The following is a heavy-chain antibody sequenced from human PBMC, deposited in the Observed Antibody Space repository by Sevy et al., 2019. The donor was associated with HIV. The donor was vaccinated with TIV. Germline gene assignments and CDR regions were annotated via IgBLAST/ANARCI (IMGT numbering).Heavy chain of an antibody. J-gene: IGHJ4*02. D-gene: IGHD3-16*01. V-gene: IGHV3-9*01. CDR2: ISWNSGIL. CDR3: AKERRHMVTFGAGIFDY. CDR1: GFTFDDYA. Sequence: SLKISCVASGFTFDDYAMHWVRQVPGKGLEWVSGISWNSGILGYADSVKGRFTISRDDAKNSLYLQMNSLRPEDTALYYCAKERRHMVTFGAGIFDYWGLGTLVTVSS.